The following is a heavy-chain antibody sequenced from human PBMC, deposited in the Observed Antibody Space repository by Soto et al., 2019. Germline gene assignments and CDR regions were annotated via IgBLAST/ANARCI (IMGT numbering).Heavy chain of an antibody. Sequence: ASLKVSCKASGYTFTSYAMHWVRQAPGQRLEWMGWINAGNGDTKYSQKFQGRVTITRDTSASTAYMELSSLRSEDTAVYYCARDGVLGYCTNGVCETFDYWGQGTLVTVSS. J-gene: IGHJ4*02. V-gene: IGHV1-3*01. CDR3: ARDGVLGYCTNGVCETFDY. CDR2: INAGNGDT. D-gene: IGHD2-8*01. CDR1: GYTFTSYA.